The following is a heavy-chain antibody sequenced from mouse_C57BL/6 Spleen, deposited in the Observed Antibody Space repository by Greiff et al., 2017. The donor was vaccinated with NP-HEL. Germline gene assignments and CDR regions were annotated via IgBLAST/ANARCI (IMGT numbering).Heavy chain of an antibody. D-gene: IGHD1-1*01. CDR2: INPGSGGT. J-gene: IGHJ4*01. CDR3: ARGVDYYAMDY. V-gene: IGHV1-54*01. Sequence: QVQLKQSGAELVRPGTSVKVSCKASGYAFTNYLIEWVKQRPGQGLEWIGVINPGSGGTNYNEKFKGKATLTADKSSSTAYMQLSSLTSEDSAVYFCARGVDYYAMDYWGQGTSVTVSS. CDR1: GYAFTNYL.